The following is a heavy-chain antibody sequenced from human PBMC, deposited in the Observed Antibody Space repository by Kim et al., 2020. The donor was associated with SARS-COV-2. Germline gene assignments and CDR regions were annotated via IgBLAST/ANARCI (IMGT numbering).Heavy chain of an antibody. D-gene: IGHD3-16*02. CDR3: ASRRSYPHPHYYYYGMDV. V-gene: IGHV3-48*04. CDR2: ISSSSSTI. J-gene: IGHJ6*02. Sequence: GGSLRLSCAASGFTFSSYSMNWVRQAPGKGLEWVSYISSSSSTIYYADSVKGRFTISRDNAKNSLYLQMNSLRAEDTAVYYCASRRSYPHPHYYYYGMDVWGQGTTVTVSS. CDR1: GFTFSSYS.